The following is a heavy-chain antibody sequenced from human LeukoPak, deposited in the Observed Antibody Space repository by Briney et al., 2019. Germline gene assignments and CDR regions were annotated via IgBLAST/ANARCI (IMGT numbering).Heavy chain of an antibody. D-gene: IGHD6-13*01. CDR3: ARYRGYSSSWQESERRFDP. CDR1: GYTFTGYY. V-gene: IGHV1-2*06. CDR2: INPNSGGT. Sequence: GASVKVSCKASGYTFTGYYMHWVRQAPGQGLEWMGRINPNSGGTNYAQKFQGRVTMTRDTSISTAYMELSRLRSDDTAVYYCARYRGYSSSWQESERRFDPWGQGTLVTVSS. J-gene: IGHJ5*02.